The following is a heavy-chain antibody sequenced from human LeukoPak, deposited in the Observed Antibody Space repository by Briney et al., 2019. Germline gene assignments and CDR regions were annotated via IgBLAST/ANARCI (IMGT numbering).Heavy chain of an antibody. V-gene: IGHV1-2*02. J-gene: IGHJ5*02. Sequence: ASVKVSCKASGYTFTGYYMHWVRQAPGQGLEWMGWINPNSGGTNYAQKFQGRVTMTRDTSISTAYMELSRLRSDDTAVYYCARDLGVSGSSSKYNWFDPWGQGTLVTVSS. CDR3: ARDLGVSGSSSKYNWFDP. CDR1: GYTFTGYY. D-gene: IGHD6-13*01. CDR2: INPNSGGT.